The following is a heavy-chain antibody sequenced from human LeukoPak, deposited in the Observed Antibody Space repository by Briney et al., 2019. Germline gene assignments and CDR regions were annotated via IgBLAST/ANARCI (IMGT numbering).Heavy chain of an antibody. V-gene: IGHV4-61*02. CDR3: ARGNTYYYRSGSNNWFDP. CDR2: IYTSGST. Sequence: SETLSLTCTVSGGSISSGSYYWSWIRQPAGKGLEWIGRIYTSGSTNYNPSLESRVTISLDTSKNQFSLKLSSVTAADTAVYYCARGNTYYYRSGSNNWFDPWGQGTLVTVSS. J-gene: IGHJ5*02. D-gene: IGHD3-10*01. CDR1: GGSISSGSYY.